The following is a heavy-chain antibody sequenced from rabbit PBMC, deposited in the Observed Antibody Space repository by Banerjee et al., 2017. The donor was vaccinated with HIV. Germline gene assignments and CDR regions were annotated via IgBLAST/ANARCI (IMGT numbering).Heavy chain of an antibody. CDR2: IYTVTANT. V-gene: IGHV1S40*01. J-gene: IGHJ4*01. D-gene: IGHD2-1*01. Sequence: QSLEESGGDLVKPGASLTLTCTASGFSFSSSYWMCWVRQAPGKGLELIACIYTVTANTWYASWVNGRFTISKTSSTTVTLQMTSLTAADTATYFCARWDIDGAYFNLWGPGTLVTVS. CDR3: ARWDIDGAYFNL. CDR1: GFSFSSSYW.